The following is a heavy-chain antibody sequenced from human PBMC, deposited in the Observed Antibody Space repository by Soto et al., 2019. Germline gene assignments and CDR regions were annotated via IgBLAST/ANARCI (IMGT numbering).Heavy chain of an antibody. CDR3: ARDGGIAARHYYGMDV. Sequence: EVLLVESGGGLVQPGGSLRLSCAASAFTFSAHNMVWVRQAPGKGLEWVGRSRNKANNYATEYAAPVKGRFTISRDDSKNSLYLQMNSLKIEDTAVYYCARDGGIAARHYYGMDVWGQGTTVTVSS. CDR2: SRNKANNYAT. V-gene: IGHV3-72*01. D-gene: IGHD6-6*01. J-gene: IGHJ6*02. CDR1: AFTFSAHN.